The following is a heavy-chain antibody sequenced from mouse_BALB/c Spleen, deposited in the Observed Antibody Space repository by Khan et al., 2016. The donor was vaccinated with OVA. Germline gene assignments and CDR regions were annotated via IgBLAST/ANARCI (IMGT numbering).Heavy chain of an antibody. Sequence: EVQLQESGPGLVKPSQSLSLTCTVTGYSITSDYAWNWIRQFPGNKLEWMGYISSSGSTNYNPALKSRISITRDPSKNQFFLQLNSVPTEDTATYYCARDGSRYNYAMDYWGQGTSVTVSS. J-gene: IGHJ4*01. V-gene: IGHV3-2*02. CDR2: ISSSGST. D-gene: IGHD2-3*01. CDR1: GYSITSDYA. CDR3: ARDGSRYNYAMDY.